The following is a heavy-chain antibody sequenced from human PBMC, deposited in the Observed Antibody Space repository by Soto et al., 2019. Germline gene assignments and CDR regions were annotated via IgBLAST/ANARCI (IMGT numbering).Heavy chain of an antibody. V-gene: IGHV4-59*01. CDR3: ARVVRFGYSSGYYFDY. D-gene: IGHD6-19*01. Sequence: SETLSLTCTVSGGSISSYYWSWIRQPPGKGLEWIGYIYYSGSTNYNPSLKSRVTISVDTSKNQFSLKLSSVTAADTAVYYCARVVRFGYSSGYYFDYWGQGTLVTVSS. CDR1: GGSISSYY. CDR2: IYYSGST. J-gene: IGHJ4*02.